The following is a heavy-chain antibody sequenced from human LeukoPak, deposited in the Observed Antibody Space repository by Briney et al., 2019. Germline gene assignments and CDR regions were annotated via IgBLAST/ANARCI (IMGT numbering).Heavy chain of an antibody. CDR1: GFSSSTYP. V-gene: IGHV3-30*18. CDR3: AKDGGLALYHGMDV. Sequence: PGKSLRLSCEVSGFSSSTYPIHWVRQAPGKGLEWVALMTPDGRNQEFADSVKGRFTISRDTSEITLYLHMNNLTADDTAVYYCAKDGGLALYHGMDVWGQGTTVTVSS. D-gene: IGHD3-3*01. J-gene: IGHJ6*02. CDR2: MTPDGRNQ.